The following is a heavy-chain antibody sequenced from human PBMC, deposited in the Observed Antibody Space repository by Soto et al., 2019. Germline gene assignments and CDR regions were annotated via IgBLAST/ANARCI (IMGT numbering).Heavy chain of an antibody. V-gene: IGHV3-23*01. CDR3: AKAPRRIWAYNWFDP. Sequence: EVQLLESGGGLVQPGGSLRLSCAASGFTFSSYAMSWVRQAPGRGLEWVSAISGSGGSTYYADSVKGRFTISRDNSKNTLDLQMNSLRAEETAVYYCAKAPRRIWAYNWFDPWGQGTLVTVSS. J-gene: IGHJ5*02. CDR2: ISGSGGST. D-gene: IGHD3-16*01. CDR1: GFTFSSYA.